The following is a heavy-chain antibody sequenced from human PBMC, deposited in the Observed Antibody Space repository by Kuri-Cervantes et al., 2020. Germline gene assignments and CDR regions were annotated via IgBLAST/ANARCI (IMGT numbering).Heavy chain of an antibody. D-gene: IGHD3-9*01. Sequence: SETLSLTCAVAGGSISSSNWWSWVRQPPGKGLEWIGEIYHSGSTNYNPSLKSRVTISVDKSKNQFSLKLSSVTAADTAVYYCASEDYDILTGPIDYWGQGTLVTVSS. V-gene: IGHV4-4*02. CDR1: GGSISSSNW. CDR3: ASEDYDILTGPIDY. CDR2: IYHSGST. J-gene: IGHJ4*02.